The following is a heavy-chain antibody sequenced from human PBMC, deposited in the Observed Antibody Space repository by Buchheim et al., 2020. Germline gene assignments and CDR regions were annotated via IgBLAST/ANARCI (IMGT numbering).Heavy chain of an antibody. CDR3: AKQPLWFGELLYLAPFDY. J-gene: IGHJ4*02. V-gene: IGHV3-23*01. Sequence: EVQLLESGGGLVQPGGSLRLSCAASGFTFSSYAMSWVRQAPGKGLEWVSAISGSGGSTYYADSVKGRFTISRDNSKNTLYLQMNSLRAEDTAVYYCAKQPLWFGELLYLAPFDYWGQGTL. CDR1: GFTFSSYA. CDR2: ISGSGGST. D-gene: IGHD3-10*01.